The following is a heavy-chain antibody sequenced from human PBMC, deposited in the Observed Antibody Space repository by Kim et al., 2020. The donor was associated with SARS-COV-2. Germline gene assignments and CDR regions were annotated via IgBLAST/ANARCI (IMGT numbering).Heavy chain of an antibody. V-gene: IGHV1-3*01. CDR3: ARVASSGWYSFPDFDY. Sequence: KFQGRGPITRDTSASTAYMELSSLRSEDTAVYYCARVASSGWYSFPDFDYWGQGTLVTVSS. J-gene: IGHJ4*02. D-gene: IGHD6-19*01.